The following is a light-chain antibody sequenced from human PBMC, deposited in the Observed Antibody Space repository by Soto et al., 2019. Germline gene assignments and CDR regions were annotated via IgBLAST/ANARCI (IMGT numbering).Light chain of an antibody. CDR1: QGISSW. CDR3: QQSYSTPIT. J-gene: IGKJ5*01. V-gene: IGKV1-12*01. CDR2: AAS. Sequence: DIQMTLSPSAVSASVGVRVTITSLASQGISSWLAWYQQKPGKAPKLLIYAASSLQSGVPSRFSGSGSGTDFTLTISSLQSEDFATYYCQQSYSTPITFGQGTRLEIK.